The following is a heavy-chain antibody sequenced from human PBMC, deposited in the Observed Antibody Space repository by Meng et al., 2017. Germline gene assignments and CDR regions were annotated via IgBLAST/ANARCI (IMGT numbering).Heavy chain of an antibody. D-gene: IGHD3-22*01. CDR3: ARVNYDSSGYYPFDY. CDR1: EYTFTSYY. CDR2: INPNSGGT. J-gene: IGHJ4*02. V-gene: IGHV1-2*06. Sequence: PVQSLAEEKKTRASVKASSKATEYTFTSYYMHWVRQAPGQGLEWMGRINPNSGGTNYAQKFQGRVTMTRDTSISTAYMELSRLRSDDTAVYYCARVNYDSSGYYPFDYWGQGTLVTVSS.